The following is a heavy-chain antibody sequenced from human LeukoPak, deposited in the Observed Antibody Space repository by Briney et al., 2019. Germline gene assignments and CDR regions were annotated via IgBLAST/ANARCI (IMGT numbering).Heavy chain of an antibody. J-gene: IGHJ4*02. V-gene: IGHV4-38-2*02. D-gene: IGHD5-18*01. CDR2: IYHSGST. CDR3: ARRGYSYGYSL. Sequence: PSETLSLTCTVSGYSISSGYYWGWIRQPPGKGLEWIGSIYHSGSTYYNPSLKSRVTISVDTSKNQFSLKLSSVTAADTAVYYCARRGYSYGYSLWGQGTLVTVSS. CDR1: GYSISSGYY.